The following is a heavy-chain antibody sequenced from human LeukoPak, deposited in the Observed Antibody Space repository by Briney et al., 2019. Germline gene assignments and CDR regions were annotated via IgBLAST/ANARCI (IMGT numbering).Heavy chain of an antibody. D-gene: IGHD2-21*01. CDR2: INPNSGGT. J-gene: IGHJ6*02. CDR3: ARDGARIDYYYYGMDV. V-gene: IGHV1-2*02. CDR1: GYTFTGYY. Sequence: ASVKVSCKASGYTFTGYYMHWVRQAPGQGLEWMGWINPNSGGTNYAQKFQGRVTMTRDTSISTAYMELRSLRSDDTAVYYCARDGARIDYYYYGMDVWGQGTTVTVSS.